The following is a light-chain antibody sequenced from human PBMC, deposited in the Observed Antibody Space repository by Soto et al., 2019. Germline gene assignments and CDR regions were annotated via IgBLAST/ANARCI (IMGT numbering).Light chain of an antibody. CDR3: QQRFSWPST. V-gene: IGKV3-11*01. Sequence: EIVLTQSPATLSLSPGERGTLSCRASQSIDSSLAWYQQRPGQAPRLLIYDASNRATGIPARFSGSGSGTDFTLTISSLEPEDFAVYYCQQRFSWPSTFGQGTKVEIQ. CDR1: QSIDSS. CDR2: DAS. J-gene: IGKJ1*01.